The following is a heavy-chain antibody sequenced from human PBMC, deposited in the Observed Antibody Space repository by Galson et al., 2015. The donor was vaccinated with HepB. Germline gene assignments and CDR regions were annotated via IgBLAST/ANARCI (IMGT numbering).Heavy chain of an antibody. D-gene: IGHD6-19*01. CDR1: GGTFSSYA. Sequence: SVKVSCKASGGTFSSYAISWVRQAPGQGLEWMGRIIPILGIANYAQKFQGRVTITADKSTSTAYMELSSLRSEDTAVYYCARDRMATVAGVEIGWFDPWGQGTLVTVSS. J-gene: IGHJ5*02. CDR2: IIPILGIA. V-gene: IGHV1-69*04. CDR3: ARDRMATVAGVEIGWFDP.